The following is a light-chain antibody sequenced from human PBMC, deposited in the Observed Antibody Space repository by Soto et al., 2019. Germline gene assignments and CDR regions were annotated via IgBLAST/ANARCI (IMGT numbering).Light chain of an antibody. Sequence: EIVLTQSPGTLSLSPGERATLPCRASQIVSSSYLAWYQQKPGQAPRLVIYGASSRATGIPDRFSGSGSGTDFTLTISRLEPEDFAVYYCQQYGSSPKTFGQGTKVEIK. J-gene: IGKJ1*01. CDR1: QIVSSSY. V-gene: IGKV3-20*01. CDR2: GAS. CDR3: QQYGSSPKT.